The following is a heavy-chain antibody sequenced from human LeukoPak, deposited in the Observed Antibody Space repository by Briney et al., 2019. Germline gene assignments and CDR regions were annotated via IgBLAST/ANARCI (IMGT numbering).Heavy chain of an antibody. V-gene: IGHV4-59*08. CDR3: AGQAAADYYYYGMDV. D-gene: IGHD6-13*01. CDR1: GGSISSYY. CDR2: IYYSGST. Sequence: SETLSLTCTVSGGSISSYYWSWIRQSPGKGLEWIAYIYYSGSTNYNPSLGSRVTISVDTSKNQFSLKLSSVTAADTAVYYCAGQAAADYYYYGMDVWGQGTTVTVSS. J-gene: IGHJ6*02.